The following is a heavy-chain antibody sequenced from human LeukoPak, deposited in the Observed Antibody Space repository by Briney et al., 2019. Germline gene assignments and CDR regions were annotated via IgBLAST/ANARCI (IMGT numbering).Heavy chain of an antibody. J-gene: IGHJ5*02. CDR3: ASVLLRDYYDSSGYYGT. V-gene: IGHV4-59*01. Sequence: SETLSLTCTVSGGSISSYYWSWIRQPPGKGLEWIGYIYYSGSTNYNPSLKSRVTISVDTSKNQFSLKLSSVTAADTAVYYCASVLLRDYYDSSGYYGTWGQGTLVTVSS. CDR1: GGSISSYY. CDR2: IYYSGST. D-gene: IGHD3-22*01.